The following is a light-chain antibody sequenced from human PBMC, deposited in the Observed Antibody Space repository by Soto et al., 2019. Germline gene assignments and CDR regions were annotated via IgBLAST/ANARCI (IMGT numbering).Light chain of an antibody. J-gene: IGLJ2*01. CDR3: SSYTRSSTAVV. CDR2: EVS. V-gene: IGLV2-14*01. Sequence: QSVLTQPASVSGSPGQSVTISCSGTSSDVGGYKYVSWYQQHPGKAPKLMIYEVSNRPSGVSNRFSGCKSGNTASLTISGLQGEDEADYYCSSYTRSSTAVVFGGGTKLAVL. CDR1: SSDVGGYKY.